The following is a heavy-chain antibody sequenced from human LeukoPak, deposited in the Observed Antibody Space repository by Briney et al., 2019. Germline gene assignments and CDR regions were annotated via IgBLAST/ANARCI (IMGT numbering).Heavy chain of an antibody. CDR3: VREAAATLFDY. J-gene: IGHJ4*02. Sequence: GGSLRLSCAASGFTFSSYTMSWVRQAPGKGLEWVSVISGSGGSTYYADSVKGRFSISRDNTQNSLSLQMSSLKAEDTAVHYCVREAAATLFDYWGQGTLVTVSS. V-gene: IGHV3-23*01. D-gene: IGHD1-26*01. CDR1: GFTFSSYT. CDR2: ISGSGGST.